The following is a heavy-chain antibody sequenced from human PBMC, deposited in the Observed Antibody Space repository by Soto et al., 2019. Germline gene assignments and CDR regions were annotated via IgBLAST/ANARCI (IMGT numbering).Heavy chain of an antibody. CDR1: GFTFSSYW. D-gene: IGHD3-16*01. Sequence: EVQLVESGGGLVQPGGSLRLSCAASGFTFSSYWMHWVRQAPGKGLVWVSRINSDGSSTNYADSVKGRFTISRDNAKNTLYLQMNSLRAADTAVYYCARGGGLNWYFDLWGRGTLVTVSS. V-gene: IGHV3-74*01. CDR3: ARGGGLNWYFDL. CDR2: INSDGSST. J-gene: IGHJ2*01.